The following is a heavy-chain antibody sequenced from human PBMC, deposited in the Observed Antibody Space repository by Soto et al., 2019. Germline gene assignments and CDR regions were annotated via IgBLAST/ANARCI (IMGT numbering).Heavy chain of an antibody. V-gene: IGHV3-74*01. CDR2: IKSDGSST. D-gene: IGHD2-15*01. CDR3: AREVCSGGRCLYFGPAY. CDR1: GFSFSGYW. Sequence: GGSLRLSCAASGFSFSGYWMHWVRQAPGKGLVWVSRIKSDGSSTNYADSVKGRFTISRDNAKNTLYLQMNSLRAEDTAVYYCAREVCSGGRCLYFGPAYWGQGTLVTVDS. J-gene: IGHJ4*02.